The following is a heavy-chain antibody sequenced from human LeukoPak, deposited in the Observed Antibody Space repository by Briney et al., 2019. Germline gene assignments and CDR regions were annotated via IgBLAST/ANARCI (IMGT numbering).Heavy chain of an antibody. D-gene: IGHD1-26*01. CDR2: IYYRGGT. Sequence: PSETLSLTCTVSGGSISSGDYYWSWIRQHPGTGLDWIGYIYYRGGTYYNPSLKSRVTISVDTSKNQFSLKLSSVTAADTAVYYCARVGGSYYDYFDFWGQGTLVTVSS. V-gene: IGHV4-31*03. CDR1: GGSISSGDYY. J-gene: IGHJ4*02. CDR3: ARVGGSYYDYFDF.